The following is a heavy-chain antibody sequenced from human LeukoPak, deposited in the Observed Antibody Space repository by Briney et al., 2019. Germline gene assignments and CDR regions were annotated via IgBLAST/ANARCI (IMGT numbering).Heavy chain of an antibody. CDR2: INHSGST. CDR1: GGSFSGYY. J-gene: IGHJ4*02. CDR3: APRDYYDSSGYSSGY. D-gene: IGHD3-22*01. Sequence: PSETLSLTCAVYGGSFSGYYWGWIRQPPGKGLEWIGEINHSGSTNYNPSLKSRVTISVDTSKNQSSLKLSSVTAADTAVYYCAPRDYYDSSGYSSGYWGQGTLVTVSS. V-gene: IGHV4-34*01.